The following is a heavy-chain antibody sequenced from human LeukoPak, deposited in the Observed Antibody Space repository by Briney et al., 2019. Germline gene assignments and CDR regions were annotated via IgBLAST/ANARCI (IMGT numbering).Heavy chain of an antibody. V-gene: IGHV3-66*02. CDR1: GFTVSSNY. J-gene: IGHJ3*02. CDR3: ARGDCSSTSCYTHYAFDI. D-gene: IGHD2-2*02. Sequence: GGSLRLSCAASGFTVSSNYMSWVRQAPGKGLEWVSVIYSGGSTYYADSVKGRFTISRDNSKNTLYLQMNSLRAEDTAVYYCARGDCSSTSCYTHYAFDIWGQGTMVTVSS. CDR2: IYSGGST.